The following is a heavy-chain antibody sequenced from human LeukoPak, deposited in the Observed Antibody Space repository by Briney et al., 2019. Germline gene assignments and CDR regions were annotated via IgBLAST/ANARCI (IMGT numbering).Heavy chain of an antibody. CDR3: ILTTVTTSAEY. Sequence: GGSLRLSCAASGLTVSSNYMNWVRQAPGKGLEWVSVIYNGVTIHYADSVKGRFTISSDNSKKTVYLQLNSLRAEDTAIYYCILTTVTTSAEYWGQGTLVTVSS. J-gene: IGHJ4*02. V-gene: IGHV3-53*01. CDR1: GLTVSSNY. CDR2: IYNGVTI. D-gene: IGHD4-17*01.